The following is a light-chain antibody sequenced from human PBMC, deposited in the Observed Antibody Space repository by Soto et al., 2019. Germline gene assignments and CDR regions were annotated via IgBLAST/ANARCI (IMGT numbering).Light chain of an antibody. CDR2: AVS. J-gene: IGLJ2*01. Sequence: QPVLTQPPSASGSPGQSVTISCTGTSSDVGGYNYVSWYQHHPGKAPKLMIFAVSERPSGVPDRFSGSKSGNTASLTVSGLQPEDEADYYCTSYAGGNNFDVVFGGGTKLTVL. CDR1: SSDVGGYNY. CDR3: TSYAGGNNFDVV. V-gene: IGLV2-8*01.